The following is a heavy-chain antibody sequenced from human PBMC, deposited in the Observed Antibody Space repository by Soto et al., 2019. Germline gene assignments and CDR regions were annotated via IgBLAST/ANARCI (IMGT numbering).Heavy chain of an antibody. CDR2: IYYSENT. Sequence: SETLSLTCTVSGGSISSSSNHWGWIRQPPGKGLEWIGNIYYSENTYYNPSLKSRVTISVDTSKNQFSLRLTSVTAADTAVYYCARHGQQLGENYYMDVWGKGTTVTVSS. V-gene: IGHV4-39*01. CDR3: ARHGQQLGENYYMDV. J-gene: IGHJ6*03. D-gene: IGHD6-13*01. CDR1: GGSISSSSNH.